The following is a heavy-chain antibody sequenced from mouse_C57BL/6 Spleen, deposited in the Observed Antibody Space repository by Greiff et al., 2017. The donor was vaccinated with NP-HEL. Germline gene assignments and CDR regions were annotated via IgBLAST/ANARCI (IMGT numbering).Heavy chain of an antibody. J-gene: IGHJ3*01. CDR2: IDPNSGGT. V-gene: IGHV1-72*01. CDR1: GYTFTSYW. Sequence: QVQLQQPGAELVKPGASVKLSCKASGYTFTSYWMHWVKQRPGRGLEWIGRIDPNSGGTKYNEKFKSKATLTVDKPSSTAYIQLSSLTSEDSAVYYCARSPLYYGSSWFAYWGQGTLVTVSA. CDR3: ARSPLYYGSSWFAY. D-gene: IGHD1-1*01.